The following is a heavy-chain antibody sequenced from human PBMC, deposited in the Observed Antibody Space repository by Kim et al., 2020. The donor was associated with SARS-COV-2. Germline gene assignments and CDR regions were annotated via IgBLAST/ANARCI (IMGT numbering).Heavy chain of an antibody. J-gene: IGHJ4*02. CDR3: ARGPSSDYYYDSSGYYYGY. CDR1: GYTFTSYA. Sequence: ASVKVSCKASGYTFTSYAMHWVRQAPGQRLEWMGWINAGNGNTKYSQKFQGRVTITRDTSASTAYMELSSLRSEDTAVYYCARGPSSDYYYDSSGYYYGYWGQGTLVTVSS. V-gene: IGHV1-3*01. D-gene: IGHD3-22*01. CDR2: INAGNGNT.